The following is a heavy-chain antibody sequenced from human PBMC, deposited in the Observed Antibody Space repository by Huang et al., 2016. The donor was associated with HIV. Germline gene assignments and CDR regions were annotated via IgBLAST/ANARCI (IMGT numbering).Heavy chain of an antibody. Sequence: QVQLVQSGAEVKKAGASVKVSCKASGYTFTRYYMHWVRQAPGQGLEGMAIINPSGGSTSYAQEFQGRVTMTRDKSTSTVYMELSSLRSEDTAVYYCARGPGGAAAGYYFDYWGQGTLVTVSS. CDR2: INPSGGST. D-gene: IGHD6-13*01. CDR3: ARGPGGAAAGYYFDY. V-gene: IGHV1-46*03. CDR1: GYTFTRYY. J-gene: IGHJ4*02.